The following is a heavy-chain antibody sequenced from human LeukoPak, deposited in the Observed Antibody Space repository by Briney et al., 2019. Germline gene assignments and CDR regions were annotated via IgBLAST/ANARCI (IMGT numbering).Heavy chain of an antibody. CDR2: MNPNSGNT. CDR1: GYTFTSYD. D-gene: IGHD3-10*01. CDR3: AXXXXXXSGSYPNWFDP. J-gene: IGHJ5*02. Sequence: ASVKVSCKASGYTFTSYDINWVRQATGQGLEWMGWMNPNSGNTGYAQKFQGIVTITRNTSISTAYMELSSLRSEDTAVYYCAXXXXXXSGSYPNWFDPWGQGTLVTVSS. V-gene: IGHV1-8*03.